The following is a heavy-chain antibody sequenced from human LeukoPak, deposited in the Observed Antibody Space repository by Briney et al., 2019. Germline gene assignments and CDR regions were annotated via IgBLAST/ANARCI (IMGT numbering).Heavy chain of an antibody. CDR2: INHSGST. CDR1: GGSFSGYY. J-gene: IGHJ4*02. D-gene: IGHD1-26*01. CDR3: ARVGATAYPFDY. V-gene: IGHV4-34*01. Sequence: SETLSPTCAVYGGSFSGYYWSWIRQPPGKGLEWIGEINHSGSTNYNPSLKSRVTISVDTSKNQFSLKLSSVTAADTAVYYCARVGATAYPFDYWGQGTLVTVSS.